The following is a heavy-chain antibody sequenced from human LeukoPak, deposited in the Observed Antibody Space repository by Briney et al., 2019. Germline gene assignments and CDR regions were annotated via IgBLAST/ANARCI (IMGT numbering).Heavy chain of an antibody. D-gene: IGHD5-18*01. Sequence: PSETLSLTCTVSGGSISSSSYYWGWIRQPPGKGLEWIGSIYYSGSTYYNPSLKSRVTISVDTSKNQFSLKPSSVTAADTAVYYCARDRHTAMVNWGQGTLVTVSS. CDR1: GGSISSSSYY. CDR2: IYYSGST. J-gene: IGHJ4*02. V-gene: IGHV4-39*07. CDR3: ARDRHTAMVN.